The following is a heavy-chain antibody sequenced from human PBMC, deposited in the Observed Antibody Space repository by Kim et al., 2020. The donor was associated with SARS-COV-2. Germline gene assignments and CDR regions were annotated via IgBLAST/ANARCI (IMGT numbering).Heavy chain of an antibody. D-gene: IGHD3-10*01. CDR3: ARGDGITMVRGPTTTPDY. CDR2: INTNTGNP. J-gene: IGHJ4*02. V-gene: IGHV7-4-1*02. Sequence: ASVKVSCKASGYTFTSYAMHWVRQAPGQGLEWMGWINTNTGNPTYAQGFTGRFVFSLDTSVSTAYLQISSLKAEDTAVYYCARGDGITMVRGPTTTPDYWGQGTLVTVSS. CDR1: GYTFTSYA.